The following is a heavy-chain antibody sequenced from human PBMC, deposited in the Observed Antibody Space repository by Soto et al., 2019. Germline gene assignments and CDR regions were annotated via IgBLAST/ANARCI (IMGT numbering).Heavy chain of an antibody. D-gene: IGHD2-21*02. CDR3: ARLLFGGDCPDY. Sequence: PGGSLRLSCAASGFTFSDYYMSWIRQAPGKGLEWVSYISSSSSYTNYADSVKGRSTISRDNAKNSLYLQMNSLRAEDTAVYYCARLLFGGDCPDYWGQGTLVTVSS. CDR1: GFTFSDYY. J-gene: IGHJ4*02. V-gene: IGHV3-11*06. CDR2: ISSSSSYT.